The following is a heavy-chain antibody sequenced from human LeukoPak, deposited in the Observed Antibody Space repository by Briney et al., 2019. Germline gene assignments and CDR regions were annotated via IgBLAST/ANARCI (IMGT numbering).Heavy chain of an antibody. CDR3: TRGSYDFWSGYYTGPIDY. V-gene: IGHV4-59*01. CDR1: GDSISTYY. Sequence: PSETLSLTCTVSGDSISTYYWSWVRQPPGKGLEWIGYIYYSGSTNYNPSLKSRVTISVDTSKKQFFLKLSSVTAADTAVYYCTRGSYDFWSGYYTGPIDYWGQGTLVTVSS. J-gene: IGHJ4*02. CDR2: IYYSGST. D-gene: IGHD3-3*01.